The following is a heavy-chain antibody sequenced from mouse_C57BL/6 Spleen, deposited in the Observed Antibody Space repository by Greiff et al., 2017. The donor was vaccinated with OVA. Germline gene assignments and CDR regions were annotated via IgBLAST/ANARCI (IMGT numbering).Heavy chain of an antibody. J-gene: IGHJ2*01. CDR3: AYYTYFDY. D-gene: IGHD1-1*01. Sequence: VQLQQSGPELVKPGASVKISCKASGYTFTDYYMNWVKQSHGKSLEWIGDINPNNGGTSYNQKFKGKATLTVDKSSSTAYMELRSLTSEDSAVYYCAYYTYFDYWGQGTTLTVSS. V-gene: IGHV1-26*01. CDR1: GYTFTDYY. CDR2: INPNNGGT.